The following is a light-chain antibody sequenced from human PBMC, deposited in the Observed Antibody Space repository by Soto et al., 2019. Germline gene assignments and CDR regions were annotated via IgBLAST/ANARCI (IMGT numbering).Light chain of an antibody. V-gene: IGLV2-8*01. Sequence: QSALTHPPSASGSPGQSVTISCTGTSRDVCAYDYVSWYQQHPGRAPKLMIYEINNRPSGVPDRFSGSKSGHTASLIVSGLQAEDEVDYYCSSFAGSNNFPYVFGTGTKVIVL. CDR2: EIN. CDR3: SSFAGSNNFPYV. J-gene: IGLJ1*01. CDR1: SRDVCAYDY.